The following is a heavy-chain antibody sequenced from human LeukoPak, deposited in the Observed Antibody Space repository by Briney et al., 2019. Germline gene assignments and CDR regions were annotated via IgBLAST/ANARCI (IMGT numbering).Heavy chain of an antibody. Sequence: PGGSLRLSCVASGFPFEDYSLHWVRQAPGKGLEWVALMSFDGSLDNFADSVKGRFTISRDTATNTLYLHMGSLGVEDSAVYYCARVGETGTVTMELDLWGQGALVTVSS. D-gene: IGHD1-7*01. V-gene: IGHV3-30*04. CDR2: MSFDGSLD. CDR3: ARVGETGTVTMELDL. J-gene: IGHJ1*01. CDR1: GFPFEDYS.